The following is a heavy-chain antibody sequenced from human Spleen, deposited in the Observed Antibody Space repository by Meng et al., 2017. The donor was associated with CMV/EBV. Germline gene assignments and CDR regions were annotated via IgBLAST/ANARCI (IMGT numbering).Heavy chain of an antibody. Sequence: GESLKISCATSGFNFKIYGMHWVRQLPGKGLEWVTFIRYDEKTKYYADSVKGRFTISRDNSKNTLYLQMNSLRAEDTAVYYCARDPDCSSTSCYGDYWGQGTLVTVSS. CDR1: GFNFKIYG. CDR2: IRYDEKTK. D-gene: IGHD2-2*01. V-gene: IGHV3-30*02. CDR3: ARDPDCSSTSCYGDY. J-gene: IGHJ4*02.